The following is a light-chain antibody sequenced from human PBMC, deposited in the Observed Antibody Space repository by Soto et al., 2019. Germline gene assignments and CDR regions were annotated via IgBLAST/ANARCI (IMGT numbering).Light chain of an antibody. J-gene: IGKJ1*01. Sequence: EIVLTQSPGTLSLSLGERATLSCRASQSLSKNYLAWYKQKPGQAPRLLIYGASNRATGIPDRFSGSGSGTDFTLTISRLEPEDFAVYYCQQYGSSGTFGQGTKVDIK. V-gene: IGKV3-20*01. CDR3: QQYGSSGT. CDR1: QSLSKNY. CDR2: GAS.